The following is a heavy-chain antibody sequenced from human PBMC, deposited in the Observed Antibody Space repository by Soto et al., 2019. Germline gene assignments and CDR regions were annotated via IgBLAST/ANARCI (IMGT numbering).Heavy chain of an antibody. CDR2: VYTSGTT. V-gene: IGHV4-4*07. CDR1: GGPINSYN. CDR3: AREGGYESSGQYRNWFDP. J-gene: IGHJ5*02. D-gene: IGHD3-22*01. Sequence: PSETLSLTCTVSGGPINSYNWNWIRQPAGKGLEWIGRVYTSGTTNYNPSLKSRITLSVDTSKKQSSLKLTSVTAADTAVYYCAREGGYESSGQYRNWFDPWDQGTLVTVSS.